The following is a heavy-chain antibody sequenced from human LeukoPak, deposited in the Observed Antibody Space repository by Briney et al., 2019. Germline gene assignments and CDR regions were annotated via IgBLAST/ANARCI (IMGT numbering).Heavy chain of an antibody. CDR1: GFTFSNAW. J-gene: IGHJ6*03. CDR2: IKSKSDGGTT. Sequence: GGSLRLSCAASGFTFSNAWMSWVRQAPGKGLEWVGRIKSKSDGGTTDYAAPVKGRFTISRDDSKNTLYLQMNSLKTEDTAVYYCFTKKYSNYMDVWGKGTTVTISS. CDR3: FTKKYSNYMDV. D-gene: IGHD2-15*01. V-gene: IGHV3-15*01.